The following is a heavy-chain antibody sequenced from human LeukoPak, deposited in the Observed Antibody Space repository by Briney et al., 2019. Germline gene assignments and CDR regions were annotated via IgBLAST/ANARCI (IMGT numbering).Heavy chain of an antibody. CDR3: ARDLRSSIAVLYYYYYMDV. CDR2: IKQDGSEK. V-gene: IGHV3-7*01. CDR1: GFTFSSYW. J-gene: IGHJ6*03. Sequence: GGSLRLSCAASGFTFSSYWMSWVRQAPGKGLEWVANIKQDGSEKYYVDSVKGRFTISRDNAKNSLYLQMNSLRAEDTAVYYCARDLRSSIAVLYYYYYMDVWGKGTTVTISS. D-gene: IGHD6-6*01.